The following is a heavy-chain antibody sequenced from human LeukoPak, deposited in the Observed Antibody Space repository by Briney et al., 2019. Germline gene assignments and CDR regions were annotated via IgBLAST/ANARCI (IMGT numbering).Heavy chain of an antibody. J-gene: IGHJ4*02. Sequence: GGSLRLSCAVSGFTFSSYGMHWVRQAPGKGLEWVAVIWYDGSNKYYADSVEGRFTISRDNSKNTLYLQMNSLRAEDTAVYYCARDSAASISCSDYWGQGTLVTVSS. V-gene: IGHV3-33*01. CDR3: ARDSAASISCSDY. D-gene: IGHD3-9*01. CDR2: IWYDGSNK. CDR1: GFTFSSYG.